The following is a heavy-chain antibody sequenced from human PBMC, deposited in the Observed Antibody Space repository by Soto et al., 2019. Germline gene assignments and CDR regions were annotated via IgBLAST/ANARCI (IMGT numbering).Heavy chain of an antibody. CDR3: AKDANYYDSSGYCFFDY. J-gene: IGHJ4*02. Sequence: PGGSLRLSCAASGFTFSSYAMSWVRQAPGKGLEWVSAISGSGGSTYYADSVKGRFTISRDHSKNTLYLQMTSLRAEDTAVYYCAKDANYYDSSGYCFFDYWGQGTLVTVSS. V-gene: IGHV3-23*01. CDR1: GFTFSSYA. D-gene: IGHD3-22*01. CDR2: ISGSGGST.